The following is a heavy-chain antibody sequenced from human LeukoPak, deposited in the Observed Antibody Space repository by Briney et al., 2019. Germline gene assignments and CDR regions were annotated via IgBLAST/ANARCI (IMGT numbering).Heavy chain of an antibody. Sequence: GASVKVSCKASGGTFSSYAISWVRQAPGQGLEWMGIINPSGGSTSYAQKFQGRVTMTRDTSTSTVYMELSSLRSEDTAVYYCARGTSIAAAGSFDYWGQGTLVTVSS. CDR2: INPSGGST. J-gene: IGHJ4*02. CDR3: ARGTSIAAAGSFDY. CDR1: GGTFSSYA. D-gene: IGHD6-13*01. V-gene: IGHV1-46*01.